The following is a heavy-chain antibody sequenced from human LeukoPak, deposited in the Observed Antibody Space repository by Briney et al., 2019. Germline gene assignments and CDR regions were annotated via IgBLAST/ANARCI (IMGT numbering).Heavy chain of an antibody. J-gene: IGHJ3*02. V-gene: IGHV1-2*06. CDR3: ARDIRSTKYSSSPRRHDAFDI. D-gene: IGHD6-6*01. Sequence: ASVKVSCKASGYTFTGYYMHWVRQAPGQGLEWMGRINPNSGGTNYAQKFPGRVTMTMDTSISTAYMELSRLRSDDTAVYYCARDIRSTKYSSSPRRHDAFDIWGKGTMVSVSS. CDR2: INPNSGGT. CDR1: GYTFTGYY.